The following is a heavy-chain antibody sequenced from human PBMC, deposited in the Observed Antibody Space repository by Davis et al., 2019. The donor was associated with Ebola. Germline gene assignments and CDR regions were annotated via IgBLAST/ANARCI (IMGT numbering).Heavy chain of an antibody. CDR1: GYTFTDYY. Sequence: ASVKVSCKASGYTFTDYYMHWVRQAPGQGLEWMGWIQPNNGDTNHAQRFQGRVTMTRDTSISTAYMELSRLRSDDTDVYYCARRINVVQGVIWWFDPWGQGTLVTVSS. CDR2: IQPNNGDT. CDR3: ARRINVVQGVIWWFDP. V-gene: IGHV1-2*02. D-gene: IGHD3-10*01. J-gene: IGHJ5*02.